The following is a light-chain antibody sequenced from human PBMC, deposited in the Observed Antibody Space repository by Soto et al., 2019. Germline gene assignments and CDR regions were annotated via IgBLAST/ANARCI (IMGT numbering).Light chain of an antibody. Sequence: QSVLTQPPSASGTPGQRVTISCSGSSSNIGSNSVNWYQQLPGTAPKLLIYRNNQWPSGVPDRFSGSKSGTSASLAISGLQSEDEADYYCAAWDDSLNGYVFGTGTKATVL. V-gene: IGLV1-44*01. CDR2: RNN. CDR3: AAWDDSLNGYV. J-gene: IGLJ1*01. CDR1: SSNIGSNS.